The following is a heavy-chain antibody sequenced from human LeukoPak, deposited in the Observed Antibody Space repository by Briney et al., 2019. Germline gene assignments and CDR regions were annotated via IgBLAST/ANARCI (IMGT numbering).Heavy chain of an antibody. CDR2: INPNSGGT. J-gene: IGHJ5*02. D-gene: IGHD2-2*01. V-gene: IGHV1-2*02. Sequence: ASVKVSCKASGYTFTGYYMHWVRQAPGQGLEWMGWINPNSGGTNYAQKFQGRVTMTRDTSISTAYMGLSRLRSDDTAVYYCARSLAYCSSTSCRKFDPWGQGTLVTVSS. CDR3: ARSLAYCSSTSCRKFDP. CDR1: GYTFTGYY.